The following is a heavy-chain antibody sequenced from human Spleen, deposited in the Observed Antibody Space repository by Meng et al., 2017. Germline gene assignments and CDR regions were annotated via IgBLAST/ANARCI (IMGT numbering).Heavy chain of an antibody. V-gene: IGHV4-39*07. CDR1: GDSISSSSYY. CDR3: VRVEAYSGGWTGYQYYGLDV. J-gene: IGHJ6*02. D-gene: IGHD6-19*01. CDR2: IYYSGST. Sequence: SETLSLTCSVSGDSISSSSYYWGWIRQPPGKGLEWIGSIYYSGSTYYNPPLKSRVTISVDTSKNQFSLKLRSMTAADTAVYFCVRVEAYSGGWTGYQYYGLDVWGQGTTVTVSS.